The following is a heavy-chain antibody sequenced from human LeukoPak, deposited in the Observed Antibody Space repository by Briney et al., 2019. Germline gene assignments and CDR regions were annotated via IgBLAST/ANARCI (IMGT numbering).Heavy chain of an antibody. CDR1: GFTVSSDY. D-gene: IGHD2-2*01. V-gene: IGHV3-23*01. J-gene: IGHJ4*02. Sequence: GGSLRLSCAASGFTVSSDYMSWVRQAPGKGLEWVSAISGSGGSTYYADSVKGRFTISRDNSKNTLYLQMNSLRAEDTAVYYCAKAYCGSTSCPHNYWGQGTLVTVSS. CDR3: AKAYCGSTSCPHNY. CDR2: ISGSGGST.